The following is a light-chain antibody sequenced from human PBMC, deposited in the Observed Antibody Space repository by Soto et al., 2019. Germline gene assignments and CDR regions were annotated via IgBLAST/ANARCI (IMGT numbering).Light chain of an antibody. Sequence: EIVLTQSPATQSLSPGERATLSCRASQSISSYLAWYQQKPGQAPRLLIYGASTRATGFPARFSGSGSVTEFTLTISSLQSGDFAVYYCQQYNNWPITFGQGTRLEIK. V-gene: IGKV3-15*01. J-gene: IGKJ5*01. CDR1: QSISSY. CDR3: QQYNNWPIT. CDR2: GAS.